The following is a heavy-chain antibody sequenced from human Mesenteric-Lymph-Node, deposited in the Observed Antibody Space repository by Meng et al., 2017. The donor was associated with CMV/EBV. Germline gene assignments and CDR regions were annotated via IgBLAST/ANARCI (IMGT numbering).Heavy chain of an antibody. J-gene: IGHJ6*02. CDR2: IDSDSGDT. D-gene: IGHD5-24*01. CDR1: GYTLTGNY. Sequence: ASVKVSCKASGYTLTGNYMHWVRQAPGQGLEWLGWIDSDSGDTNIAQKFQGRVTMTRDTSINTAYMELSRLRSDDTAVYYCARRDGEDYYYYYGMDVWGQGTTVTVSS. V-gene: IGHV1-2*02. CDR3: ARRDGEDYYYYYGMDV.